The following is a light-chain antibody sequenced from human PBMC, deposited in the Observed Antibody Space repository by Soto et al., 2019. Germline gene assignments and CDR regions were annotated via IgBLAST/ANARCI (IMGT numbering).Light chain of an antibody. CDR3: QQYDNWPWT. V-gene: IGKV3-15*01. Sequence: TGMTQSPATLSVSPGERATLSCRASQSVSSNLAWYQQKPGQAPRLLIYGASTRAPGFPARFSGSGAGTDFTLTISSLQSEDFAVYYCQQYDNWPWTFGQGTKVDIK. CDR2: GAS. CDR1: QSVSSN. J-gene: IGKJ1*01.